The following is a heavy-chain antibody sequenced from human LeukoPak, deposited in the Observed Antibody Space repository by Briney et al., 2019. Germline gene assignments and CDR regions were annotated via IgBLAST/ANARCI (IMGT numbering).Heavy chain of an antibody. Sequence: ASVKVSCKASGGTFSSYAISWVRQAPGQGLEWMGWMNPNSGNTGYAQKFQGRVTMTRNTSISTAYMELSSLRSEDTAVYYCARGHYYDSSGYYYWMNYYYYMDVWGKGTTVTVSS. V-gene: IGHV1-8*02. CDR2: MNPNSGNT. J-gene: IGHJ6*03. CDR3: ARGHYYDSSGYYYWMNYYYYMDV. D-gene: IGHD3-22*01. CDR1: GGTFSSYA.